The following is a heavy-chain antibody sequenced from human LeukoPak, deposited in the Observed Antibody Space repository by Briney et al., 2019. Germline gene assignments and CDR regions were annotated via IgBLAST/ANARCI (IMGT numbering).Heavy chain of an antibody. CDR3: ARILVYVGGDNYYYYYMDV. CDR2: IYYSGST. Sequence: SETLSLTCTVSGGSISSSSYYWGWIRQPPGKQLEWIGSIYYSGSTYYNPSLKSRVTISVDTSKNHFSLKLSSVTAADTAVYYCARILVYVGGDNYYYYYMDVWGEGTTVTISS. CDR1: GGSISSSSYY. J-gene: IGHJ6*03. V-gene: IGHV4-39*07. D-gene: IGHD2-8*01.